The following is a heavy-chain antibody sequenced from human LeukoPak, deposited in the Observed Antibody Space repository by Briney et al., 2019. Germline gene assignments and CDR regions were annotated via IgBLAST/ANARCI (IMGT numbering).Heavy chain of an antibody. V-gene: IGHV4-39*02. CDR2: FYYSGST. J-gene: IGHJ4*02. CDR1: GGSITSSTYY. Sequence: SETLSLTCTVSGGSITSSTYYWGWIRQPPGKGLEWIGSFYYSGSTYYNASLKSRVTISVDTSKNHFSLKLSSVTAADTAVYYCTTTTRGWYGVGDYWGQGTLVTASS. D-gene: IGHD6-19*01. CDR3: TTTTRGWYGVGDY.